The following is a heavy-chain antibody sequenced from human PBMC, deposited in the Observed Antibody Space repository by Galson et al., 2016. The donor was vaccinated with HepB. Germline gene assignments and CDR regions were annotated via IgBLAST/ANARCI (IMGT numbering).Heavy chain of an antibody. Sequence: SVKVSCKAFGGAFSRNSFIRVRQAPGQGLQWMGGIIPRFGSPNYSQKYQGRVTITADESATTVYLELSNLRSDDTAVYYCATSTVQPVDYFDYWGLGTLVIVSS. D-gene: IGHD2-8*02. CDR1: GGAFSRNS. CDR3: ATSTVQPVDYFDY. CDR2: IIPRFGSP. V-gene: IGHV1-69*13. J-gene: IGHJ4*02.